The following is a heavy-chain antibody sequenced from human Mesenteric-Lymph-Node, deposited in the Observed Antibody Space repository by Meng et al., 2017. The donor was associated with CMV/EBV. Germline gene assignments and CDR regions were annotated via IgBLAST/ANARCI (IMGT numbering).Heavy chain of an antibody. J-gene: IGHJ4*02. CDR2: VHHSGTT. CDR3: ARRGNYDSDYSEY. CDR1: GDSISNSTYS. V-gene: IGHV4-39*01. D-gene: IGHD3-22*01. Sequence: QLQLQESCPGLVKPSETLSLSCIVSGDSISNSTYSWTWIRQPPGKGLEWIGSVHHSGTTYYNPSLKGRLTISVDTSANLFSLRLSTVTAADTATYYCARRGNYDSDYSEYWGQGTLVTVSS.